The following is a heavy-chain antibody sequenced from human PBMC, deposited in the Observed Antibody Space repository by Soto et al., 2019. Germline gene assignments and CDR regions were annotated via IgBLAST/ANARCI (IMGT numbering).Heavy chain of an antibody. J-gene: IGHJ4*02. V-gene: IGHV4-30-4*01. D-gene: IGHD3-16*01. CDR2: IYYSGST. CDR1: GVSISSGDYY. CDR3: ARGGTLQPSEHDLFDY. Sequence: SETLSLTCTVSGVSISSGDYYWSWIRQPPGKGLEWIGYIYYSGSTYYNPSLKSRVTISVDTSKNQFSLKLSSVTAADTAVYYCARGGTLQPSEHDLFDYWGQGTLVTVSS.